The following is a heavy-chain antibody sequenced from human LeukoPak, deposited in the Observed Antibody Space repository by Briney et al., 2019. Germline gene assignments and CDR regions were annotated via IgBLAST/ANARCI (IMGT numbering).Heavy chain of an antibody. J-gene: IGHJ4*02. CDR2: INQDGSVQ. Sequence: PGGSLRLSCAASGFTFTTYYMTWVRQAPGKGLEWVANINQDGSVQNYVDSVKGRFTFSRDNAKNSVYLQIDSLRADDTAVYYCARENWSIAYWGQGTLVTVSS. V-gene: IGHV3-7*01. CDR1: GFTFTTYY. CDR3: ARENWSIAY.